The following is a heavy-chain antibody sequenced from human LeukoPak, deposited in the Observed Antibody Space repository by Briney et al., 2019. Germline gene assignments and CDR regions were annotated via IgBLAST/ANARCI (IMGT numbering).Heavy chain of an antibody. D-gene: IGHD1-26*01. V-gene: IGHV4-34*01. CDR2: INHSGST. J-gene: IGHJ4*02. CDR3: ARGSAGATLDY. Sequence: SETLSLTCTVYGGSFSGRYWSWIRHPPGRGLEWVGEINHSGSTNYNPSLKSRVTISVDTSKNQFSLKLNSVTAADTAVYYCARGSAGATLDYWGQGALVTVSS. CDR1: GGSFSGRY.